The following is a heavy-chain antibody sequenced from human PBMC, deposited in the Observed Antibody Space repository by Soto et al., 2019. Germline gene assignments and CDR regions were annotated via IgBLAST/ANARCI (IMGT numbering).Heavy chain of an antibody. CDR1: GGSMTSYY. Sequence: PSETLSLTCTVSGGSMTSYYWSWIRQPPGKGLEWIGYIYYSGSTNYNPSLKSRVTISVDTSKNQFSLKLSSATAADTAVYYCARGGWSLEYWGQGTLVTVSS. V-gene: IGHV4-59*01. CDR2: IYYSGST. D-gene: IGHD6-19*01. J-gene: IGHJ4*02. CDR3: ARGGWSLEY.